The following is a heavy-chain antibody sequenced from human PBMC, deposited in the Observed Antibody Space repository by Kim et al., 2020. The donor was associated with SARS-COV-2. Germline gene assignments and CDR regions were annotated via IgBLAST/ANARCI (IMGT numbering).Heavy chain of an antibody. D-gene: IGHD6-13*01. CDR1: GFTFSDYY. Sequence: GGSLRLSCAASGFTFSDYYMSWIRQAPGKGLEWVSYITSSSTYTNYADSVKGRFTISRDNAGNSLYLQMNTLRAEDPAVYYCARRGSSWYSQIVYRGQG. CDR3: ARRGSSWYSQIVY. CDR2: ITSSSTYT. J-gene: IGHJ4*01. V-gene: IGHV3-11*03.